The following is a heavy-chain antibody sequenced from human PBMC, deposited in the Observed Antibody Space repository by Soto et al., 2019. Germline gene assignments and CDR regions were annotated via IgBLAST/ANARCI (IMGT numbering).Heavy chain of an antibody. V-gene: IGHV1-3*05. CDR1: GSTFSSYA. Sequence: QVQLVQSGAEEKKPGASVKASCKASGSTFSSYAIHWVRQAPGQGLEGMGWINAGNGKTKYSKKFKGRVTITRDTCASTAYRELNSLRSEDTAVYYCARADGTYWGQGTLVTVSS. J-gene: IGHJ4*02. CDR3: ARADGTY. D-gene: IGHD1-26*01. CDR2: INAGNGKT.